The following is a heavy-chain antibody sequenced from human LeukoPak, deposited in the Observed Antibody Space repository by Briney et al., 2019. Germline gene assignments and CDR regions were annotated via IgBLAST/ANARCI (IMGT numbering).Heavy chain of an antibody. CDR2: IRYDGSNK. J-gene: IGHJ4*02. CDR3: TTLLWFGELSFI. CDR1: GFTFSSYG. Sequence: GGSLRLSCAASGFTFSSYGMHWVRQAPGKGLEWVAFIRYDGSNKYYADSVKGRFTISRDNSKNTLYLQMNSLRAEDTAVYYCTTLLWFGELSFIWGQGTLVTVSS. V-gene: IGHV3-30*02. D-gene: IGHD3-10*01.